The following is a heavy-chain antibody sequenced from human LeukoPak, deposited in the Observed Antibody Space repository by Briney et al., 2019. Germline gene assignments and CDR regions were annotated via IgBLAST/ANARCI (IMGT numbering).Heavy chain of an antibody. Sequence: GGSLRLSCAASGFTFSSYAMSWVRQAPGKGLEWVSAISGSGGSTYYADSVKGRFTISRDNSKNTLYLRMNSLRAEDTAVYYCAKDLSGWGAFDIWGQGTMVTVSS. J-gene: IGHJ3*02. CDR2: ISGSGGST. CDR3: AKDLSGWGAFDI. CDR1: GFTFSSYA. D-gene: IGHD6-19*01. V-gene: IGHV3-23*01.